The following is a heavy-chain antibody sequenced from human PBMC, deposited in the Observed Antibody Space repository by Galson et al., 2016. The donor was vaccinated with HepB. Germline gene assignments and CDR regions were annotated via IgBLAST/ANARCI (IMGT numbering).Heavy chain of an antibody. J-gene: IGHJ4*02. CDR2: INPTGGNFT. V-gene: IGHV1-46*01. CDR1: GYTIANYD. D-gene: IGHD5-12*01. CDR3: ARGADSGYDLGDY. Sequence: SVKVSCKAPGYTIANYDFNWVRQATGQGLEWMGIINPTGGNFTSYAQKFQGRVTMTRDTSTSTVYMELSSLRSEDTAVYYCARGADSGYDLGDYWGQGTLVTVSS.